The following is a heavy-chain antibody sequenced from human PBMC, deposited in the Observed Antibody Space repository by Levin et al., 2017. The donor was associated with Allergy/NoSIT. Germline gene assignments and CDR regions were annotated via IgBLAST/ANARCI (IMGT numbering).Heavy chain of an antibody. CDR1: GFSLSTSGMR. CDR2: IDWDDDK. J-gene: IGHJ3*02. Sequence: SGPTLVKPTQTLTLTCTFSGFSLSTSGMRVSWIRPPPGKALEWLARIDWDDDKFYSTSLKTRLTISKDTSKNQVVLTMTNMDPVDTATYYCARDSPLGLAFDIWGQGTMVTVSS. V-gene: IGHV2-70*04. D-gene: IGHD7-27*01. CDR3: ARDSPLGLAFDI.